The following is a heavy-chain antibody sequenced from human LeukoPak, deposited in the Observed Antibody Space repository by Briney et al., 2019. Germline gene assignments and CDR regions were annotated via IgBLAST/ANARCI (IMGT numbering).Heavy chain of an antibody. CDR2: IRNKAYGGTA. CDR1: GFTFGDYS. CDR3: SRERRFLEWFLLDF. J-gene: IGHJ4*02. V-gene: IGHV3-49*04. D-gene: IGHD3-3*01. Sequence: GGSLRLPCTTSGFTFGDYSMSWVRQAPRKGLEWVGFIRNKAYGGTAEYAASVKGRFTISRDDSTSIAYLQMNSLKTEDTAVYYCSRERRFLEWFLLDFWGQGTLVTVSS.